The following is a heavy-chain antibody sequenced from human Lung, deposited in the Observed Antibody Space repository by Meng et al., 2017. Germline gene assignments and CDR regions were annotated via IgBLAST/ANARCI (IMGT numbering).Heavy chain of an antibody. D-gene: IGHD6-13*01. V-gene: IGHV3-33*01. CDR2: IWYDGSNK. J-gene: IGHJ4*02. Sequence: QVQLVESGGGVVQPGMSLRLLCAASGFTFSSYGMHWVRQAPGKGLEWVAVIWYDGSNKYYADSVKGRFTISRDNSKNTLYLQMNSLRAEDTAVYYCARGRYSSSSAVVDYWGQGTLVTVSS. CDR3: ARGRYSSSSAVVDY. CDR1: GFTFSSYG.